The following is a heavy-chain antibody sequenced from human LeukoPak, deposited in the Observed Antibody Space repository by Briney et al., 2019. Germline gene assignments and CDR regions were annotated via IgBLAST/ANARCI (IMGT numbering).Heavy chain of an antibody. Sequence: GGSLRLSCAASGLTFSSHWMHWVRQAPGKGLVWVSRITNDGSSTTYADSVKGRFTISRDNAKNMLYLQVNSLRAEDTAVYYCAREDDFSSGMDVWGQGTTVTVSS. CDR1: GLTFSSHW. V-gene: IGHV3-74*01. D-gene: IGHD1-1*01. CDR2: ITNDGSST. CDR3: AREDDFSSGMDV. J-gene: IGHJ6*02.